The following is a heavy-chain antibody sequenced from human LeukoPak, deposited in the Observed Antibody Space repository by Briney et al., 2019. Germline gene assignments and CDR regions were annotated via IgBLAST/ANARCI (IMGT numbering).Heavy chain of an antibody. CDR2: IKQDGSEK. CDR3: ARAMDV. Sequence: GGSLRLSCVVSGFTFSNYWMSWVRQAPGKGLEWVANIKQDGSEKYYVDSVKGRFAISRDNAKNSLYLQMNSLRAEDTAVYYCARAMDVWGKGTTVTVSS. CDR1: GFTFSNYW. V-gene: IGHV3-7*01. J-gene: IGHJ6*03.